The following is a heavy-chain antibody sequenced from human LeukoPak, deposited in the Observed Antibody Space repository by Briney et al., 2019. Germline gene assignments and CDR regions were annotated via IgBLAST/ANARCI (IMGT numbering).Heavy chain of an antibody. D-gene: IGHD5-12*01. CDR1: GFTFSTYS. V-gene: IGHV3-48*01. Sequence: GGSLRLSCAASGFTFSTYSMNWVRQAPGKGLEWISYISGSSGAKHYAYSVKGRFTIFRDHAKSSLYLQMNSLRVEDTAIYYCAIILATLPYWGQGTLVTVSS. CDR2: ISGSSGAK. J-gene: IGHJ4*02. CDR3: AIILATLPY.